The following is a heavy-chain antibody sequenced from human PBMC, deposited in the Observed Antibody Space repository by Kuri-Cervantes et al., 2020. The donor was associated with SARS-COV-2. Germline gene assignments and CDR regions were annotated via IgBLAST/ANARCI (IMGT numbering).Heavy chain of an antibody. CDR3: ARVSAETIFGVVTTAAWFDP. CDR2: IYYSGST. J-gene: IGHJ5*02. Sequence: SETLSLTCTVSGGSISSYYWRWIRQPPGKGLEWIGYIYYSGSTNYNPSLKSRVTISVDTSKNQFSLKLSSVTAADTAVYYCARVSAETIFGVVTTAAWFDPWGQGTLVTVSS. CDR1: GGSISSYY. V-gene: IGHV4-59*01. D-gene: IGHD3-3*01.